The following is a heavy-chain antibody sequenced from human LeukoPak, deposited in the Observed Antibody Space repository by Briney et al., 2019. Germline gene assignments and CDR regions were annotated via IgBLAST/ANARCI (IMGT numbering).Heavy chain of an antibody. CDR2: IYSGGST. J-gene: IGHJ3*02. Sequence: GGSLRLSCAASGFTVSGNYMSWVRQAPGKGLEWVSVIYSGGSTYYADSVKGRFTISRHNSKNTLYLQMNSLRAEDTAVYYCARASDYYGSGSYYPSDAFGIWGQGTMVTVSS. CDR3: ARASDYYGSGSYYPSDAFGI. D-gene: IGHD3-10*01. V-gene: IGHV3-53*04. CDR1: GFTVSGNY.